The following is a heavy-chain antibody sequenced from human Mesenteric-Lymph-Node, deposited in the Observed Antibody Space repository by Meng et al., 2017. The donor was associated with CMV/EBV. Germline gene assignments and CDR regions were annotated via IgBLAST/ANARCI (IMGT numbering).Heavy chain of an antibody. V-gene: IGHV4-39*07. J-gene: IGHJ4*02. CDR1: GGPISSSSYY. CDR3: ARDGDYYDSSGYNPFDY. Sequence: HLQLQESGPGLVKPSEPLSLTCTVPGGPISSSSYYWGWIRQPPGKGLEWIGSIYYSGSTYYNPSLKSRVTISVDTSKNQFSLKLSSVTAADTAVYYCARDGDYYDSSGYNPFDYWGQGTLVTVSS. CDR2: IYYSGST. D-gene: IGHD3-22*01.